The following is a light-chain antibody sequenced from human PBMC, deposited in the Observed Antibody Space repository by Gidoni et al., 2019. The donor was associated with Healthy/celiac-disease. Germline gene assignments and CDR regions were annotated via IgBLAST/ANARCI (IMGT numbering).Light chain of an antibody. CDR1: QGSSSY. J-gene: IGKJ2*01. V-gene: IGKV1-8*01. CDR3: QQYYSYPPYT. CDR2: AAS. Sequence: AIRITQSPSSLSASTGDRVTITCRASQGSSSYLAWYQQKPGKAPKLLIYAASTLQSGVPSRFSGSGSGTDFTLTISCLQSEDVATYYCQQYYSYPPYTFGQGTKLEIK.